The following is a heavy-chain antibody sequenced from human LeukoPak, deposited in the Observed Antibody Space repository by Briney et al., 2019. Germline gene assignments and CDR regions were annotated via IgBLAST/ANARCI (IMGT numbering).Heavy chain of an antibody. CDR1: GFTFSSYA. CDR2: ISGSGGST. D-gene: IGHD5-24*01. V-gene: IGHV3-23*01. CDR3: ARGRWLQSYQFDY. J-gene: IGHJ4*02. Sequence: GGSLRLSCAASGFTFSSYAMSWVSQAPGKGLEWVSAISGSGGSTYYADSVKGRFTISRDNSKNTLYLQMNSLRAEDTAVYYCARGRWLQSYQFDYWGQGTLVTVSS.